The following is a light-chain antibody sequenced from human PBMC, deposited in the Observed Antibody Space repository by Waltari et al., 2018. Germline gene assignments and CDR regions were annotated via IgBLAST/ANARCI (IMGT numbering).Light chain of an antibody. CDR3: QVWDNSRDQAVFGPGRLV. Sequence: YVLTQPPSLSVAPGETAMITGGVNSIGRRGVPRYHARPAQAPVLVIHHDRARPSGIPERFSGANSRNTATLTISRVEAGDEADYYCQVWDNSRDQAVFGPGRLVFGTGTKVTVL. V-gene: IGLV3-21*04. J-gene: IGLJ1*01. CDR2: HDR. CDR1: SIGRRG.